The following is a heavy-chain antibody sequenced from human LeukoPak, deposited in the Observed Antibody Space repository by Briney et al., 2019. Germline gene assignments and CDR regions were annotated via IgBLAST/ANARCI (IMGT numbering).Heavy chain of an antibody. CDR2: IYYSGST. J-gene: IGHJ4*02. D-gene: IGHD3-9*01. CDR1: GGSISSSSYY. CDR3: ARHGGDYDILTGYSYYFDY. Sequence: SETLSLTRTVSGGSISSSSYYWGWIRQPPGKGLEWIGSIYYSGSTYYNPSLKSRVTISVDTSKNQFSLKLSSVTAADTAVYYCARHGGDYDILTGYSYYFDYWGQGTLVTVSS. V-gene: IGHV4-39*01.